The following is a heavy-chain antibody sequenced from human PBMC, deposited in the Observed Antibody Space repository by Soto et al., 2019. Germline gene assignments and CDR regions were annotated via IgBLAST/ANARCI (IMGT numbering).Heavy chain of an antibody. CDR1: GFAFSGYS. V-gene: IGHV3-21*01. J-gene: IGHJ6*01. CDR3: ARSNELRFLEWLGSYYYGMDV. D-gene: IGHD3-3*01. CDR2: ISSSSSYI. Sequence: EVQLVESGGGLVKPGGSLRLSCAASGFAFSGYSMNWVRQAPGKGLEWVSSISSSSSYIYYADSVKGRFTISRDNAQKSLYLQMSSLRAEDTAVYYCARSNELRFLEWLGSYYYGMDVW.